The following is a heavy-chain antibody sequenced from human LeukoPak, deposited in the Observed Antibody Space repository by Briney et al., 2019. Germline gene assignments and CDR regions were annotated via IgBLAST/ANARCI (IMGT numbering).Heavy chain of an antibody. V-gene: IGHV3-48*01. D-gene: IGHD4-17*01. CDR2: ISSSSSTI. CDR3: AREFYYGDFHPYFDY. Sequence: GGSLRLSCVASGLTVSSYSMNWVRQAPGKGLEWVSYISSSSSTIYYADSVKGRFTISRDNSKNTLYLQMNGLRAEDTAVYYCAREFYYGDFHPYFDYWGQGTLVTVSS. J-gene: IGHJ4*02. CDR1: GLTVSSYS.